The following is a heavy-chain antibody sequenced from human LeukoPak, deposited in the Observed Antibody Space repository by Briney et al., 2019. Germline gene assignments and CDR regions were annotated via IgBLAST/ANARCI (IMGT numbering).Heavy chain of an antibody. CDR3: ARSWSGGVTAADI. CDR1: GGLMTNHY. J-gene: IGHJ3*02. D-gene: IGHD3-16*01. V-gene: IGHV4-4*07. CDR2: LSTSGTRGTT. Sequence: SETLSLTCTVSGGLMTNHYWTWIRQPAGRGLEWIGRLSTSGTRGTTAYNPSLKSRVAMSLDTSKNQFSLKMTSVTAADAAVYYCARSWSGGVTAADIWGQGTKVTVSS.